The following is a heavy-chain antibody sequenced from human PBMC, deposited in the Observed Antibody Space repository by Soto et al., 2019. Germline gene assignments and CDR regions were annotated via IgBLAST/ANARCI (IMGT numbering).Heavy chain of an antibody. V-gene: IGHV1-8*01. CDR3: ARGRYYYDSRWFDP. CDR1: LYTFTIYE. CDR2: MNANSGNT. J-gene: IGHJ5*02. Sequence: GASVKVSCKASLYTFTIYEINCVRQGTVQGLDWAGWMNANSGNTAYAQQFQSRVTITRNNSISKAYMELSSLRSEDKAVYYCARGRYYYDSRWFDPWGQGTLVTVSS. D-gene: IGHD3-22*01.